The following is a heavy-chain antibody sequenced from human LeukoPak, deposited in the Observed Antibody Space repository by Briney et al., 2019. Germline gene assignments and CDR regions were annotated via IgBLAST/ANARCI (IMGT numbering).Heavy chain of an antibody. Sequence: SETLSLTCTVSGVSVSSGSYYWSWIRQPPGKGLEWIGYIYYSGSTNYNPSLKSRVTISVDTSKNQFSLKLSSVTAADTAVYYCARSYCGGDCYKNWFDPWGQGTLVTVSS. D-gene: IGHD2-21*02. CDR2: IYYSGST. V-gene: IGHV4-61*01. CDR3: ARSYCGGDCYKNWFDP. J-gene: IGHJ5*02. CDR1: GVSVSSGSYY.